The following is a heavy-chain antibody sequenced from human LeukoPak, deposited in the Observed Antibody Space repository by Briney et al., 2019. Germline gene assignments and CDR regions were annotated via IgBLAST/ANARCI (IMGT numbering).Heavy chain of an antibody. J-gene: IGHJ5*02. CDR3: ARGSYYDSSGYYYVGMFNWFDP. Sequence: PSETLSLTCAVYGGSFSGYYWSWIRQPPGKGLEWIGEINHSGSTNYNPSLKSRVTISVDTSKNQFSLKLSSVTAADTAVYYCARGSYYDSSGYYYVGMFNWFDPWGQGTLVTVSS. CDR1: GGSFSGYY. V-gene: IGHV4-34*01. D-gene: IGHD3-22*01. CDR2: INHSGST.